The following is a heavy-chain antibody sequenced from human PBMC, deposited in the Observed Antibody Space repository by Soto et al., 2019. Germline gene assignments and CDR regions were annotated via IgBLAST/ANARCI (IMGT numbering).Heavy chain of an antibody. CDR3: ARGRRVVVRGVSPRYYYYYGMDV. CDR2: INHSGST. Sequence: SETLSLTCAVYGGSFSGYYWSWIRQPPGKGLEWIGEINHSGSTNYNPSLKSRVTISVDTSKNQFSLKLSSVTAADTAVYYCARGRRVVVRGVSPRYYYYYGMDVWGQGTTVTVSS. CDR1: GGSFSGYY. J-gene: IGHJ6*02. D-gene: IGHD3-10*01. V-gene: IGHV4-34*01.